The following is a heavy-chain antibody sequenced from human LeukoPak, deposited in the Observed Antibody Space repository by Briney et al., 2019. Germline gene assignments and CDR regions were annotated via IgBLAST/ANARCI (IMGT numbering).Heavy chain of an antibody. Sequence: SSETLSLTCTVSGGSISSGSYYWSWIRQPAGKGLEWIGRIYTSGSTNYNPSLKSRVTISVDTSKNQFSLKLSSVTAADTAVYYCARVTTGGYYNCWGQGTLVTVSS. CDR1: GGSISSGSYY. V-gene: IGHV4-61*02. CDR3: ARVTTGGYYNC. J-gene: IGHJ4*02. D-gene: IGHD3-22*01. CDR2: IYTSGST.